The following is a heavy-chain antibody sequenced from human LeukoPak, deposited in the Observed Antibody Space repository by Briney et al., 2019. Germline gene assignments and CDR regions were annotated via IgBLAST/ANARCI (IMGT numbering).Heavy chain of an antibody. CDR3: ARETGIAAAFPDY. V-gene: IGHV3-23*01. CDR2: ISSSGGST. Sequence: HSGGSLRLSCAASGFTFSNYVMSWVRQAPGKGPEWVSSISSSGGSTYYANSVKGRFTLSRDNSKDTLYLQMNSLRAEDTAVYYCARETGIAAAFPDYWGQGTLVTVSS. J-gene: IGHJ4*02. D-gene: IGHD6-13*01. CDR1: GFTFSNYV.